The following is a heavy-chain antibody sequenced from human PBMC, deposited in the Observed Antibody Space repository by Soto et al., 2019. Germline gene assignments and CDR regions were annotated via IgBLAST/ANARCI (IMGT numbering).Heavy chain of an antibody. CDR2: IYYSGST. J-gene: IGHJ5*02. CDR3: ARPSRSGYYYSVGWFDP. V-gene: IGHV4-39*01. Sequence: SETLSLTCTVSGGSISSSSYYWGWIRQPPGKGLEWIGSIYYSGSTYYNPSLKSLVTISVDTSKNQSSLKLSSVSAADTAVYYCARPSRSGYYYSVGWFDPWGQGTLVTVS. CDR1: GGSISSSSYY. D-gene: IGHD3-22*01.